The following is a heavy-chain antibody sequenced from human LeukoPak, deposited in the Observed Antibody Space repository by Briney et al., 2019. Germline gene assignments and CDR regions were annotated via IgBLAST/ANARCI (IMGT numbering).Heavy chain of an antibody. J-gene: IGHJ3*01. V-gene: IGHV3-53*01. CDR2: ISSKYVT. CDR3: YRIHLGDPFDL. CDR1: GFIVSRNY. Sequence: GGSLTLSCAASGFIVSRNYMSWVRQAPGKKLEWVSAISSKYVTYYADSVKGRFIISRDNSKNTMYLQMNGLRAEDTAIYYCYRIHLGDPFDLWGQGTLVTVSS. D-gene: IGHD3-16*01.